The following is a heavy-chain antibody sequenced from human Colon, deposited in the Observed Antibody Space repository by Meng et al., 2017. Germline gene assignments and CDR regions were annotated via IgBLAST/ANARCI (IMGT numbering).Heavy chain of an antibody. Sequence: QMQLRESGPGLVKPSGTLSLTCAVSGVSISTTNWWTWFRQSPGKGLEWIGEIAHTGRTNYNRSLKSRVTVSMDKSKTHFSLNVTSVTAADTAVYYCGTTDINYCPIHYWGQGTLVTVSS. CDR3: GTTDINYCPIHY. CDR2: IAHTGRT. V-gene: IGHV4-4*02. D-gene: IGHD1/OR15-1a*01. CDR1: GVSISTTNW. J-gene: IGHJ4*02.